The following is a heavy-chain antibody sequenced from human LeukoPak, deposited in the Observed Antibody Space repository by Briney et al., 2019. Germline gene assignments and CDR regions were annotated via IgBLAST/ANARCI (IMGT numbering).Heavy chain of an antibody. CDR3: AREGSYRFRGPFDI. CDR1: GFTFSDYY. V-gene: IGHV3-11*01. CDR2: ITTSSDSTI. Sequence: EGSLRLSCAASGFTFSDYYRSWIRQAPGKGLEWISYITTSSDSTIYYADSVKGRFTVSRDNAENSLYLQMNSLRAEDTAVYYCAREGSYRFRGPFDIWGQGTMVTVSS. D-gene: IGHD3-16*02. J-gene: IGHJ3*02.